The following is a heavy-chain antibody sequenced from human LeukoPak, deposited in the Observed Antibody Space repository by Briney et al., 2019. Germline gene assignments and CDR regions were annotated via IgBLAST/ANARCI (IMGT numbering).Heavy chain of an antibody. CDR1: GCSFTTYW. CDR3: ARLRGGDGYNTYYFDY. J-gene: IGHJ4*02. D-gene: IGHD5-24*01. V-gene: IGHV5-51*01. Sequence: GESLKISCKGSGCSFTTYWIAWVRQMPGKGLEWMGIIYPGDSDTTYSPSFQGQVTISADRSISTAYLQWSSLKASDTAMYYCARLRGGDGYNTYYFDYWGQGTLVTVSS. CDR2: IYPGDSDT.